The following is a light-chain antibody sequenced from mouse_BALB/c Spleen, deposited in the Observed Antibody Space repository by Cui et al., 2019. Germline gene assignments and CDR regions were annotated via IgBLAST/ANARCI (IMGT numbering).Light chain of an antibody. CDR3: QHFWGTPWT. CDR2: AAT. J-gene: IGKJ1*01. Sequence: DIQMTQSPASLSVSVGETVTITCRASGKIYGNLAWNQHKQGKSPQLLVYAATNLADGVPSRFSGSGSGTQYSLKVNSLQSEDFGSYYCQHFWGTPWTFGGGTKLEIK. V-gene: IGKV12-46*01. CDR1: GKIYGN.